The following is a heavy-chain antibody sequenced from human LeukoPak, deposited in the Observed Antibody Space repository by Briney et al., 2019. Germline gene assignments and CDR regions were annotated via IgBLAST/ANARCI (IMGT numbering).Heavy chain of an antibody. D-gene: IGHD1-26*01. J-gene: IGHJ4*02. CDR2: ISWNSGSI. Sequence: GRSLRLSCAASGFTFDDYAMHWVRQAPGKGLEWVSGISWNSGSIGHADSVKGRFTISRDNAKNSLYLQMNSLRAEDTALYYCAKEKTIVGATIRGYFDYWGQGTLVTVSS. V-gene: IGHV3-9*01. CDR1: GFTFDDYA. CDR3: AKEKTIVGATIRGYFDY.